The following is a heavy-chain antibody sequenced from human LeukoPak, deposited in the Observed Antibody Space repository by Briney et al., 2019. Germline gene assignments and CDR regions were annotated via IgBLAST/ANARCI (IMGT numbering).Heavy chain of an antibody. CDR1: GFTFCTYC. D-gene: IGHD3-22*01. CDR3: ARCPYDSTGYSSARSHLDC. CDR2: IKQDGSAK. V-gene: IGHV3-7*01. Sequence: PGGSLRLSCAASGFTFCTYCVTWVRQAPGKGLEWVANIKQDGSAKYYVDSLRGRFSITRDNVKSSLFLQTSSLSAEDTAVYYCARCPYDSTGYSSARSHLDCWVQGTLVTVSS. J-gene: IGHJ4*02.